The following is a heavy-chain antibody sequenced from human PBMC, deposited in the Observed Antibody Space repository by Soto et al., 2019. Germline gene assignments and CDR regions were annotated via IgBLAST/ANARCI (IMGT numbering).Heavy chain of an antibody. V-gene: IGHV1-69*13. CDR1: GGTFSSYA. D-gene: IGHD1-26*01. CDR3: ARVTGYSGSYYYYYYGMDV. Sequence: GASVKVSCKASGGTFSSYAISWVRQAPGQGLEWMGGIIPIFGTANYAQKFQGRVTITADESTSTAYMELSSLRSEDTAVYYCARVTGYSGSYYYYYYGMDVWGQGTTVTVS. CDR2: IIPIFGTA. J-gene: IGHJ6*02.